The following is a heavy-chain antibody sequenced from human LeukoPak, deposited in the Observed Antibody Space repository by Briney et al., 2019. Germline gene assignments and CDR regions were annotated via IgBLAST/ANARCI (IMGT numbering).Heavy chain of an antibody. V-gene: IGHV3-7*01. CDR2: INQGGSDK. D-gene: IGHD1-14*01. CDR3: TRDRSRAEDD. J-gene: IGHJ4*02. Sequence: GGSLRLSCAASGFTFSAHWMSWVRQAPGKGLEWVANINQGGSDKYYVDSVKGRFTISRDNANNLLYLQMNSLRGEDKAVYYCTRDRSRAEDDWGQGTLVTVSS. CDR1: GFTFSAHW.